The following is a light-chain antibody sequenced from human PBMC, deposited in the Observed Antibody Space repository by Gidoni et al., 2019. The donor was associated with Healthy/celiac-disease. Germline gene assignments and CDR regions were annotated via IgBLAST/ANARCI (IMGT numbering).Light chain of an antibody. CDR1: QSVSSSY. V-gene: IGKV3-20*01. CDR3: QQGT. CDR2: GAS. J-gene: IGKJ1*01. Sequence: DIVLTQSPGTLSLSPGERATLSCRGSQSVSSSYLAWYQQKPGQAPRLLIYGASSRATGIPDRFSGSGSGTDFTLTISRLEPEDFAVYYCQQGTFGQXTKVEIK.